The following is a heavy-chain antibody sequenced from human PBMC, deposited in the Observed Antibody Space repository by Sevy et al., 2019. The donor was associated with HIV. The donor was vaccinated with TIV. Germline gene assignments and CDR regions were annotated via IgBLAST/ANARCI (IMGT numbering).Heavy chain of an antibody. CDR1: GYTFIDYY. J-gene: IGHJ4*02. D-gene: IGHD3-10*01. Sequence: ASVKVSCKSSGYTFIDYYIHWVRQAPGQGLEWMGWINPNFGGTYYSQKFLGRVAMPRDTSVSTVYMELRKLRSDDTAFYYCARDVAHFSDRGVIDYWGQGTLVTVSS. CDR3: ARDVAHFSDRGVIDY. CDR2: INPNFGGT. V-gene: IGHV1-2*02.